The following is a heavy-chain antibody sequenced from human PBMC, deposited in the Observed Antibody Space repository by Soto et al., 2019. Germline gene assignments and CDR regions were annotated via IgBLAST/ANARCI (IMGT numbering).Heavy chain of an antibody. D-gene: IGHD3-9*01. V-gene: IGHV3-23*01. J-gene: IGHJ5*02. CDR2: ISGSGGST. CDR3: AKVKADILTGYYIRRPPGTNRFDP. Sequence: GGSLRLSCAASGFTFSSYAMSWVRQAPGKGLEWVSAISGSGGSTYYADSVKGRFTISRDNSKNTLYLQMNSLRAEDTAVYYCAKVKADILTGYYIRRPPGTNRFDPWGQGTLVTVSS. CDR1: GFTFSSYA.